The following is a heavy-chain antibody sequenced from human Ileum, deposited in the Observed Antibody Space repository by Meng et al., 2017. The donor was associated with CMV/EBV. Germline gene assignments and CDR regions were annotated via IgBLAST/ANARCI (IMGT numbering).Heavy chain of an antibody. D-gene: IGHD5-12*01. Sequence: CAVYGGSLSYAYWTWIRQSPGKGLEWIGEISHSGTTNYSPSLKSRVTISVDTSSNQVSLNLRSVTAADTAVYYCARGPTNLNWFDPWGQGTLVTVSS. J-gene: IGHJ5*02. V-gene: IGHV4-34*01. CDR2: ISHSGTT. CDR3: ARGPTNLNWFDP. CDR1: GGSLSYAY.